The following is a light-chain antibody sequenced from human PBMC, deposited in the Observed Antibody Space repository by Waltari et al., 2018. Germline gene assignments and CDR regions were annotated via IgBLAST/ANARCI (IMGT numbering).Light chain of an antibody. V-gene: IGLV2-14*03. Sequence: QSALTQPASVSGSPGQSVTISRTGVTSAGEEYKIVSWFRQHPGKVPKLILFDVSNRPSDISNRFSGYKSGNTAFLTISRLQADDEADYYCTTYPDTNTPVVFGGGTKVTV. CDR1: TSAGEEYKI. CDR2: DVS. CDR3: TTYPDTNTPVV. J-gene: IGLJ2*01.